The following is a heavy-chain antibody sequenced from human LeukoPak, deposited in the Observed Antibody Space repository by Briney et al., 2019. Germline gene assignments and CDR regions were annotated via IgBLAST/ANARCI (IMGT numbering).Heavy chain of an antibody. CDR2: ISSSSSYI. CDR1: GFTFSSYS. J-gene: IGHJ4*02. CDR3: ARGALGEIDY. D-gene: IGHD3-10*01. Sequence: GGSQRLSCAASGFTFSSYSMNWVRQAPGKGLEWVSSISSSSSYIYYADSVKGRFTISRDNAKNSLYLQMNSLRAEDTAVYYCARGALGEIDYWGQGTLVTVSS. V-gene: IGHV3-21*01.